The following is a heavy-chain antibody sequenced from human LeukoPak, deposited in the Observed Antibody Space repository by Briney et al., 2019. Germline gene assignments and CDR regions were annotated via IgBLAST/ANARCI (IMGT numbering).Heavy chain of an antibody. D-gene: IGHD3-22*01. V-gene: IGHV3-9*03. CDR3: AKDKGGYFYYFDY. CDR2: ISWNSGSI. CDR1: GFTFDDYA. Sequence: PGRSLRLSCAASGFTFDDYAMHWVRQAPGKGLEWVSGISWNSGSIGYADSVKGRFTISRDNAKNSLYLQVNSLRAEDMALYYCAKDKGGYFYYFDYWGQGTLVTVSS. J-gene: IGHJ4*02.